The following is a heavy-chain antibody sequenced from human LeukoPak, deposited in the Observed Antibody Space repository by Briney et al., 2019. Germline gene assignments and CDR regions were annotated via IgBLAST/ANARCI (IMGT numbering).Heavy chain of an antibody. CDR2: ISSSGSTI. Sequence: GRSLRLSCAASGFTFGSYEMNWVRQAPGKGLEWVSYISSSGSTIYYADSVKGRFTISRDNAKNSLYLQMNSLRAEDTAVYYCARQLLWFGEFVGYFDYWGQGTLVTVSS. CDR1: GFTFGSYE. CDR3: ARQLLWFGEFVGYFDY. D-gene: IGHD3-10*01. J-gene: IGHJ4*02. V-gene: IGHV3-48*03.